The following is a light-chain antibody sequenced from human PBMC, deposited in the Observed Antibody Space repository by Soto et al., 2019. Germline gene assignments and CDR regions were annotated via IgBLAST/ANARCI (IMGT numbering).Light chain of an antibody. CDR3: EQYDTYSVT. CDR1: QSIRSW. CDR2: KAS. V-gene: IGKV1-5*03. J-gene: IGKJ3*01. Sequence: DIQMTQSPSMVSASVGDRVTITCRASQSIRSWLAWYQVKPGKAPKLLIYKASTLDSGVPSRFGGSGSGTDFTLTISDLQPDDFATYYCEQYDTYSVTFGPGTKVEIK.